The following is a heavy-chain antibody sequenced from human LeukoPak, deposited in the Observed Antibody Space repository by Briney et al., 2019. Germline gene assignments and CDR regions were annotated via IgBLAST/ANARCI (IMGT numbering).Heavy chain of an antibody. D-gene: IGHD3-10*01. CDR2: IYYSGST. CDR3: ARLGSASWYFDL. CDR1: GGSISSYY. Sequence: SETLSLTCIVSGGSISSYYWSWIRQPAGKGLDWIAYIYYSGSTSYNPSLKSRVTISLDTSKNQLSLKQHSVTVADTAVYYWARLGSASWYFDLWGRGSLVTVSS. V-gene: IGHV4-59*01. J-gene: IGHJ2*01.